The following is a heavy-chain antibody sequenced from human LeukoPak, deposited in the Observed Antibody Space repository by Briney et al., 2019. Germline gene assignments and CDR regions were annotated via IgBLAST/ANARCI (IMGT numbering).Heavy chain of an antibody. CDR3: ARANSYDSSGHYYEFGY. D-gene: IGHD3-22*01. J-gene: IGHJ4*02. CDR2: IYTSGIT. CDR1: GGSISSYY. V-gene: IGHV4-4*07. Sequence: SETLSLTCTVSGGSISSYYWSWIRQPAGKGLEWIGRIYTSGITNYNPSLKSRVTMSVDTSKNQFSLKLTSVTAADTAVYYCARANSYDSSGHYYEFGYWGQGTLVTVSS.